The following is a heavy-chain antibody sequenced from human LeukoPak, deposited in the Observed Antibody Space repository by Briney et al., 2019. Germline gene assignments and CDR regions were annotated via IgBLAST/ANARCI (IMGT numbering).Heavy chain of an antibody. CDR3: ARLGYSGYDLHY. Sequence: SETLSLTCTVSGGSISSYYWSWIRQPAGKGLEWIGRISTSGTTIYNPSLKSRVTMSVDTSKNQFSLKLSSVTAADTAVYSCARLGYSGYDLHYWGQGTLVTVSS. CDR1: GGSISSYY. V-gene: IGHV4-4*07. J-gene: IGHJ4*02. CDR2: ISTSGTT. D-gene: IGHD5-12*01.